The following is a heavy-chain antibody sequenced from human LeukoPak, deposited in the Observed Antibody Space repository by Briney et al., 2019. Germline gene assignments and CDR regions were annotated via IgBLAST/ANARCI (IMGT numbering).Heavy chain of an antibody. J-gene: IGHJ1*01. V-gene: IGHV4-59*08. Sequence: SETLSLTCTVSGGSISSYYCSWIRQPPGKGLEWIGYIYYSGSTNYNPSLKSRVTISVDTSKNQFSLKLSSVTAADTAVYYCAGHLVRAVPAAPFQHWGQGNLVTVSS. CDR1: GGSISSYY. CDR2: IYYSGST. D-gene: IGHD2-2*01. CDR3: AGHLVRAVPAAPFQH.